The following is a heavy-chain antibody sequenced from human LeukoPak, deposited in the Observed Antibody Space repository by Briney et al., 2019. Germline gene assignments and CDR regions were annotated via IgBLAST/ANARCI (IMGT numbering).Heavy chain of an antibody. J-gene: IGHJ4*02. V-gene: IGHV4-59*01. CDR1: GGSISSYY. Sequence: SETLSLTCTVSGGSISSYYWSWIRQPPGKGLEWIGYIYYSGSTNYNPSLKSRVTISVDTSKNQFSLKLSSVTAADTAVYYCAGSHGGNQLTFAYWGQGTLVTVSS. D-gene: IGHD1-1*01. CDR3: AGSHGGNQLTFAY. CDR2: IYYSGST.